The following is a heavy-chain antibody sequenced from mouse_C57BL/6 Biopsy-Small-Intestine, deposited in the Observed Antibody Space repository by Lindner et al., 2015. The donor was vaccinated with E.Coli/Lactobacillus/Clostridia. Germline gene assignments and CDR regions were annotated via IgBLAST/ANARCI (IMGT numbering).Heavy chain of an antibody. J-gene: IGHJ4*01. Sequence: SVKVSCKASDYTFSSYPISWVRQAPGQGLEWMGIVNPSAFSTTYAQKFQDRVTMTRDTSTSTFYMDLTSLRSEDTAVYYCARGGTKYVDTSMANFDYWGQGTLVTVSS. CDR3: ARGGTKYVDTSMANFDY. V-gene: IGHV1-4*01. CDR2: VNPSAFST. CDR1: DYTFSSYP. D-gene: IGHD1-1*02.